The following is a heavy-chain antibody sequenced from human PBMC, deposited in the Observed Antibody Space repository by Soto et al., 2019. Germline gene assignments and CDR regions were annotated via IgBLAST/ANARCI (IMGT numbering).Heavy chain of an antibody. CDR1: GGSISSGGYY. J-gene: IGHJ6*02. V-gene: IGHV4-31*03. Sequence: QVQLQESGPGLVKPSQTLSLTCTVSGGSISSGGYYWSWIRQHPGKGLEWIGYIYYSGSTYYNPSLQSRITISVDTSKNQFYLKLSSVTAADTAVYYCARVCGGDCHYGMDVWGQGTTVTVSS. CDR3: ARVCGGDCHYGMDV. D-gene: IGHD2-21*02. CDR2: IYYSGST.